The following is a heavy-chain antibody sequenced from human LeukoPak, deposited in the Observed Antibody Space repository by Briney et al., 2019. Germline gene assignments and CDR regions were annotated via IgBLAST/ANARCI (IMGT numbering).Heavy chain of an antibody. CDR2: ISAYNGNT. Sequence: ASVKVSCKASGYTFTSYGISWVRQAPGQGLEWMGWISAYNGNTNYAQKLQGRVTMTTDTSTSTAYMELSSLRSEDTAVYYCARDYRAYSSSDAFDIWGQGTMVTVSS. D-gene: IGHD6-19*01. CDR1: GYTFTSYG. J-gene: IGHJ3*02. CDR3: ARDYRAYSSSDAFDI. V-gene: IGHV1-18*01.